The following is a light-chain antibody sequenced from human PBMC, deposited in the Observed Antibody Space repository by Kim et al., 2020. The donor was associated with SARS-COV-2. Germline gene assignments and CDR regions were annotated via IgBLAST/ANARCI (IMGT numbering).Light chain of an antibody. CDR3: QQRNNWPPAVT. CDR2: DAS. V-gene: IGKV3-11*01. CDR1: QSIGIS. J-gene: IGKJ4*01. Sequence: PGQRATLSCRASQSIGISLAWDQQKPGQAPRLRIYDASNRATGIPDRVSGSGSGTDFTLTISSLEPEDFAIYYCQQRNNWPPAVTFGGGTKVDIK.